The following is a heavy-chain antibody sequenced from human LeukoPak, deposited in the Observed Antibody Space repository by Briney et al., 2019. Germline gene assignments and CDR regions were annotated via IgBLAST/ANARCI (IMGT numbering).Heavy chain of an antibody. CDR3: AKDRLYYYDLWD. CDR1: GFTFSSYG. J-gene: IGHJ4*02. Sequence: GGSLRLSCAASGFTFSSYGMHWVRQAPGKGLEWVAFIRYDGSNKYYADSVKGRFTISRDNSKNTLYLQMNSLRAEDTAVYYCAKDRLYYYDLWDWGQGTLVTVSS. V-gene: IGHV3-30*02. D-gene: IGHD3-22*01. CDR2: IRYDGSNK.